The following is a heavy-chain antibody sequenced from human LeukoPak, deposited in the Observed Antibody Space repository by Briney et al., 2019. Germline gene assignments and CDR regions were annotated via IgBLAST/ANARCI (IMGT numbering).Heavy chain of an antibody. Sequence: GGSLRLSCAASGSSFSVYAMSWVRQAPGKGLEWVSSISGSGGRTYYTNSVKGRFTISRENFKNTVYLEMNNLGAEDTALYYCAKGGQDFDFWRFDYWGQGNLVIVSS. J-gene: IGHJ4*02. CDR3: AKGGQDFDFWRFDY. CDR1: GSSFSVYA. D-gene: IGHD3-3*01. V-gene: IGHV3-23*01. CDR2: ISGSGGRT.